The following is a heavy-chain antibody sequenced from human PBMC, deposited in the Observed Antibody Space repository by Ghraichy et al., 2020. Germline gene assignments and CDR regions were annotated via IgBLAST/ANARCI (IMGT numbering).Heavy chain of an antibody. CDR3: AKAVEMATIYYYDY. CDR1: GFTFSGYY. J-gene: IGHJ4*02. D-gene: IGHD5-24*01. Sequence: GGSLRLSCAASGFTFSGYYMAWVRQAPGKGLEWVSYISSSSNHISYADSVKGRFFISRDNAKSSLYLHMNSLRVDDTAVYYCAKAVEMATIYYYDYWGQGTLVTVSS. V-gene: IGHV3-11*01. CDR2: ISSSSNHI.